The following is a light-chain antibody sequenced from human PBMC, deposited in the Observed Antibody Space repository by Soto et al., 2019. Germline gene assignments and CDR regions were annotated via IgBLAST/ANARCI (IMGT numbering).Light chain of an antibody. Sequence: IVMTQSPDSLAVSLGERATINCKSSQSVLSSSNNKNYLAWYQQKPGQPPKRLIYWASTRESGVPDRFSGSGSGTDFALTISSLQAEDVAVYYCQQSYGAPFAFGPGTKVDIK. V-gene: IGKV4-1*01. J-gene: IGKJ3*01. CDR2: WAS. CDR1: QSVLSSSNNKNY. CDR3: QQSYGAPFA.